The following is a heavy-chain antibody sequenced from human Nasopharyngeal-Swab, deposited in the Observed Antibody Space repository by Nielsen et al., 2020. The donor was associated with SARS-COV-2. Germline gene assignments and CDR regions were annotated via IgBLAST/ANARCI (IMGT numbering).Heavy chain of an antibody. CDR2: ISYDGSNK. Sequence: VRQMPGKGLEWVAVISYDGSNKYYADSVKGRFTISRDNSKNTLYLQMNSLRAEDTAVYYCARAEGYSYGPLIYYYYMDVWGKGTTVTVS. V-gene: IGHV3-30-3*01. J-gene: IGHJ6*03. D-gene: IGHD5-18*01. CDR3: ARAEGYSYGPLIYYYYMDV.